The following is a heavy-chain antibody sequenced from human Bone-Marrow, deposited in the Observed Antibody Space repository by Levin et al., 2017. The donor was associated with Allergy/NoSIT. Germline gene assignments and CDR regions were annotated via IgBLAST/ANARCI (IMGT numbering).Heavy chain of an antibody. CDR3: AVFLFSYGNFGC. Sequence: SETLSLTCAVYGGSFGGYHWSWIRQPPGKGLEWIGEISHRGFTTYNPSLNSRVTISLDTSRNQFSLKLNSLTATDTAVYYCAVFLFSYGNFGCWGQGT. V-gene: IGHV4-34*01. J-gene: IGHJ3*01. D-gene: IGHD3-10*01. CDR2: ISHRGFT. CDR1: GGSFGGYH.